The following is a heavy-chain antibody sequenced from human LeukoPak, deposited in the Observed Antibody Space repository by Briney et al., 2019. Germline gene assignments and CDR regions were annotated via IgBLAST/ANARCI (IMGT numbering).Heavy chain of an antibody. V-gene: IGHV3-48*01. CDR1: GLSFSNFS. Sequence: PGGSLRLSCEASGLSFSNFSMHWVRQAPGEGLEWLSYISRRSTTIYYAASVKGRFTISRDNAEKSLYLQMNSLRVEDTAVYFCARSSGHNLWGRGTLVTVSS. J-gene: IGHJ4*02. CDR3: ARSSGHNL. D-gene: IGHD3-22*01. CDR2: ISRRSTTI.